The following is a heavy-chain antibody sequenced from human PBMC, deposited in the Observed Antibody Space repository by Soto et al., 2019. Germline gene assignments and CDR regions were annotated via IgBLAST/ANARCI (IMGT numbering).Heavy chain of an antibody. CDR3: AKAVVPAAMYGTQGNYYGMDV. J-gene: IGHJ6*02. CDR1: GFPFSRFG. D-gene: IGHD2-2*01. CDR2: ISYDGSSK. V-gene: IGHV3-30*18. Sequence: QVQLVESGGGVVQPGRSLRLSCAASGFPFSRFGMHWVRQAPGKGLEWVAVISYDGSSKHYADSVKGRFTISRDNSKDTLYLQMNSLRPEDTAVYYCAKAVVPAAMYGTQGNYYGMDVWGQGTTVTLS.